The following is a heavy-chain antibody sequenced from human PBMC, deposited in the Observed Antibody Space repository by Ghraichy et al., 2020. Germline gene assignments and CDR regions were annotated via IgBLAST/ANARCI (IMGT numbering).Heavy chain of an antibody. J-gene: IGHJ4*02. CDR2: IDWDDDK. CDR3: ARIRETYSSSSDEFDY. V-gene: IGHV2-70*01. D-gene: IGHD6-6*01. Sequence: SGPTLVKPTQTLTLTCTFSGFSLSTSGMCVSWIRQPPGKALEWLALIDWDDDKYYSTSLKTRLTISKDTSKNQVVLTMTNMDPVDTATYYCARIRETYSSSSDEFDYWGQGTLVTVSS. CDR1: GFSLSTSGMC.